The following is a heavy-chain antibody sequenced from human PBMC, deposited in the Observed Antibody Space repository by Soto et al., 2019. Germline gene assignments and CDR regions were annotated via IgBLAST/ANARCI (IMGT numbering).Heavy chain of an antibody. Sequence: GGSLRLSCTASGFTFGDYAMSWFRQAPGKGLEWVGFIRSKAYGGTTEYAASVKGRFTISRDDSKSIAYLQMNSLKTEDTAVYYCTRDHCSGGSCIDYWGQGTLVTVSS. J-gene: IGHJ4*02. D-gene: IGHD2-15*01. V-gene: IGHV3-49*03. CDR1: GFTFGDYA. CDR2: IRSKAYGGTT. CDR3: TRDHCSGGSCIDY.